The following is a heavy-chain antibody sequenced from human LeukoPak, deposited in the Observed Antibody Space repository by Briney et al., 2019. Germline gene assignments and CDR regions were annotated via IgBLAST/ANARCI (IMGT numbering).Heavy chain of an antibody. J-gene: IGHJ5*02. Sequence: ASVKVSCKASGGTFSSYAMSWVRQAPGQGLEWMGRIIPSLGIANYAQKFQGRVTITADKSTSTAYMELSSLRSEDTAVDYCARSFMELSTSTAYMELSPWGQGTLVTVSS. V-gene: IGHV1-69*04. D-gene: IGHD4/OR15-4a*01. CDR1: GGTFSSYA. CDR2: IIPSLGIA. CDR3: ARSFMELSTSTAYMELSP.